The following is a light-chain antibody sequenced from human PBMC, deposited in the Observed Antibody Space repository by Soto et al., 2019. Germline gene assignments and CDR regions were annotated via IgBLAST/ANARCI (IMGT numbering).Light chain of an antibody. CDR3: QQYGSSGLT. CDR1: QSVSSSY. V-gene: IGKV3-20*01. CDR2: GAS. Sequence: EIVLTQSPGTLSLSPGERATLSCRASQSVSSSYLAWYQQKPGQATRLLIYGASSRATGIPDRLSGSGSGRDFTLTISRLEPEDFAVYYCQQYGSSGLTFGGGTKVEIK. J-gene: IGKJ4*01.